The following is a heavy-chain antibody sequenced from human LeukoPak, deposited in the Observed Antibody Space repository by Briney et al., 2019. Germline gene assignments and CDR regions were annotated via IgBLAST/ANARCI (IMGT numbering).Heavy chain of an antibody. J-gene: IGHJ4*02. V-gene: IGHV3-23*01. CDR2: ITGSGGTT. CDR1: GFTFSSYA. D-gene: IGHD5-12*01. Sequence: GGSLRLSCAASGFTFSSYAMTWVRQAPGKGLEWVSTITGSGGTTYYADSVKGRFTISRDNSKNTLFLQMNSLRAEDTAIYYCAKDREGLSSGYDLEYFDYWGQGTLVTVSS. CDR3: AKDREGLSSGYDLEYFDY.